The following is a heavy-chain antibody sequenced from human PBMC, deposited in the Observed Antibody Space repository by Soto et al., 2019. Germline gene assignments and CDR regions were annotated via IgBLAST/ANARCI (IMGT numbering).Heavy chain of an antibody. CDR2: IIPIFGTA. Sequence: QVQLVQSGAEVKKPGSSVKVSCKASGGTFSSYAISWVRQAPGQGLEWMGGIIPIFGTANYAQKFQGRVTITADKSTSTAYMELSSLRSEYTAVYYCARDYYDSSGLLGDFDYWGQGTLVTVSS. CDR1: GGTFSSYA. D-gene: IGHD3-22*01. V-gene: IGHV1-69*06. CDR3: ARDYYDSSGLLGDFDY. J-gene: IGHJ4*02.